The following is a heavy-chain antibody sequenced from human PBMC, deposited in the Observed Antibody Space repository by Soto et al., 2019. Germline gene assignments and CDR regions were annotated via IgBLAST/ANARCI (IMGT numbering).Heavy chain of an antibody. CDR3: ARGSGYWFDP. CDR2: ISYDGSNK. Sequence: QVQVVESGGGVAQPGRSLRLSCAAFGFTFNNYALHWVRQAPGKGLEWVAVISYDGSNKYYADSVKGRFTISRDNSKHTLYLQMNSLRAEDTAVYYWARGSGYWFDPWGPGTLFTVSS. J-gene: IGHJ5*02. CDR1: GFTFNNYA. V-gene: IGHV3-30-3*01. D-gene: IGHD5-12*01.